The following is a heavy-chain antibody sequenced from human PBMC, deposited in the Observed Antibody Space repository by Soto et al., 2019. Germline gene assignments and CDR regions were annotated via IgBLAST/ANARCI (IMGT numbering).Heavy chain of an antibody. J-gene: IGHJ6*02. CDR2: INPSGGST. Sequence: EASVKVSCKASGYTFTSYYMHWVRQAAGQGLEWMGIINPSGGSTSYAQKFQGRVTMTRDTSTSTVYMELSSLRSEDTAVYYCASSVETGTGANYYYYGMDVWGQGTTVTVSS. D-gene: IGHD1-1*01. CDR3: ASSVETGTGANYYYYGMDV. V-gene: IGHV1-46*01. CDR1: GYTFTSYY.